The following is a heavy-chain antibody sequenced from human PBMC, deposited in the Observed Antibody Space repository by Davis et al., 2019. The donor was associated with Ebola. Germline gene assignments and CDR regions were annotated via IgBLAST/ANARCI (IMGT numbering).Heavy chain of an antibody. CDR3: ARGEYSGYDWNYYYYYGMDV. Sequence: SETLSLTCAVYGGSFSGYYWSWIRQPPGKGLEWIGEINHSRSTNYNPSLKSRVTISVDTSKNQFSLKLSSVTAADTAVYYCARGEYSGYDWNYYYYYGMDVWGQGTTVTVSS. V-gene: IGHV4-34*01. D-gene: IGHD5-12*01. CDR2: INHSRST. CDR1: GGSFSGYY. J-gene: IGHJ6*02.